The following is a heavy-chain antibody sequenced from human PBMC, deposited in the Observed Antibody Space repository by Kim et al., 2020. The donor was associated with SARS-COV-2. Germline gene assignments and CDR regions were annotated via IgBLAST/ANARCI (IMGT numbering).Heavy chain of an antibody. D-gene: IGHD3-22*01. Sequence: SQKFQGRVTITRDTSASTAYMELSSLRSEDTAVYYCARDHYYDSSGPIDYWGQGTLVTVSS. J-gene: IGHJ4*02. V-gene: IGHV1-3*01. CDR3: ARDHYYDSSGPIDY.